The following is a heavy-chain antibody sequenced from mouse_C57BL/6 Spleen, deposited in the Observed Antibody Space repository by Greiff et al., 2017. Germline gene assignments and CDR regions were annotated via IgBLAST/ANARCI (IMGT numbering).Heavy chain of an antibody. CDR2: INPSNGGT. D-gene: IGHD2-4*01. J-gene: IGHJ4*01. V-gene: IGHV1-53*01. CDR1: GYTFTSYW. CDR3: ARFDYDGYYAMDY. Sequence: QVQLQQPGTELVKPGASVKLSCKASGYTFTSYWMHWVKQRPGQGLEWIGNINPSNGGTNYNEKFKSKATLTLDKSSSTAYMQLSSLTSEDSAVYYCARFDYDGYYAMDYWGQGTSVTVSS.